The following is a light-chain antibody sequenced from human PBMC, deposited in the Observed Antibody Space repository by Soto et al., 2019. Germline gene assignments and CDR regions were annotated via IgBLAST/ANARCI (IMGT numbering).Light chain of an antibody. CDR1: SSDIGASTF. J-gene: IGLJ3*02. Sequence: QSALTQPASVSESPGQSITISCTGTSSDIGASTFVSWYQQHPGKAPKLLIYEVSNRPSGISNRFSGSKSANTASLTISGLQAEDEADYYCSSARRDNTWVFGGGTKLTVL. V-gene: IGLV2-14*03. CDR3: SSARRDNTWV. CDR2: EVS.